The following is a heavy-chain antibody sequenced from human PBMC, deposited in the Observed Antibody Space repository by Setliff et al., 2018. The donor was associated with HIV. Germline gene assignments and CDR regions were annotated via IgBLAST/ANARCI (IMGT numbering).Heavy chain of an antibody. Sequence: QPGGSLRLSCAASGFTFSDYNMHWVRQAPGKGLEWVSYISSSGATIYYADSVKGRFTISRDNVENSLFLQMDSLRAEDTAVYYCAKGGRDYNWWDLSYYYYYYMDVWGKGTTVTVSS. J-gene: IGHJ6*03. V-gene: IGHV3-48*01. CDR3: AKGGRDYNWWDLSYYYYYYMDV. D-gene: IGHD4-4*01. CDR1: GFTFSDYN. CDR2: ISSSGATI.